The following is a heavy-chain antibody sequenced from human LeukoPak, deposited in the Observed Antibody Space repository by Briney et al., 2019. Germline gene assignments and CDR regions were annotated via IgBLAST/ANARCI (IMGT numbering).Heavy chain of an antibody. Sequence: PGVALEISCKGSGYSITSYLIGRVRPLPRKGPEGRGINYPCDSYPRYSPSFQGQVTISAGKSISTAYLQWSSLKASDTAMYYCARLSGGCSSTSCYGNYYYGMDVWGKGTTVTVSS. CDR2: NYPCDSYP. CDR1: GYSITSYL. V-gene: IGHV5-51*01. CDR3: ARLSGGCSSTSCYGNYYYGMDV. J-gene: IGHJ6*04. D-gene: IGHD2-2*01.